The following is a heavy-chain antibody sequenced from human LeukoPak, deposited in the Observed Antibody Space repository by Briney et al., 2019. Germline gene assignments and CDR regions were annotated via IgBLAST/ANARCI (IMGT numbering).Heavy chain of an antibody. D-gene: IGHD1-7*01. J-gene: IGHJ5*01. CDR2: ISIDGNDK. Sequence: GGSLRLSCTASGFTFSSYAIHWARQAPGKGLEWVAVISIDGNDKFFADSVKGRFTISRDNSKNTVYLQMNSLRGEDTAVYYCARGVGNWNYDSWGQGSLVIVSS. CDR3: ARGVGNWNYDS. CDR1: GFTFSSYA. V-gene: IGHV3-30-3*01.